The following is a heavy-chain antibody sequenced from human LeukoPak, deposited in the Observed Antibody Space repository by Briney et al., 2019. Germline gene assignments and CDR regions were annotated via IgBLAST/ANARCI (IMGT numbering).Heavy chain of an antibody. Sequence: GGSLRLSCAASGFTFSRYAMYWVRQAPGKGLEWVSGIFGSGGSTHYADSVKGRFTISRDNSKNTVYLQMNSLRAEDTAVYYCAKTTTGYSSGRFPGWPVDYWGQGTLVTVSS. V-gene: IGHV3-23*01. D-gene: IGHD6-19*01. CDR3: AKTTTGYSSGRFPGWPVDY. CDR2: IFGSGGST. J-gene: IGHJ4*02. CDR1: GFTFSRYA.